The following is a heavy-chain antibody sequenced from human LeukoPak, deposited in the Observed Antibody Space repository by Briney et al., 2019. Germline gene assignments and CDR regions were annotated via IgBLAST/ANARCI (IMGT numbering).Heavy chain of an antibody. J-gene: IGHJ4*02. CDR2: ISYDGSNT. Sequence: GGSLRLFCTASGFTFSNYGMHGFRQPPGKELVGEALISYDGSNTYYAHSVKGRFTISRDNAKNSLYLHMNSLRAEDTAVYYCERGADNLDYWGQGTLVTVSS. D-gene: IGHD1-1*01. CDR3: ERGADNLDY. V-gene: IGHV3-30*02. CDR1: GFTFSNYG.